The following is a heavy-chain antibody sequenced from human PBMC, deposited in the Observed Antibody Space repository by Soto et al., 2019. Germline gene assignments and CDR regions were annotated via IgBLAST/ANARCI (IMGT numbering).Heavy chain of an antibody. CDR3: ARVRDDSSGWYSLDY. J-gene: IGHJ4*02. CDR1: GGSISSYY. CDR2: IYYSGST. V-gene: IGHV4-59*08. Sequence: QVQLQESGPGLVKPSETLSLTCTVSGGSISSYYWSWIRQPPGKGLEWIGDIYYSGSTNYNPSLKSRVTISVDTSKNQFSLKLSSVTAADPAVYYCARVRDDSSGWYSLDYWGQGTLVTVSS. D-gene: IGHD6-19*01.